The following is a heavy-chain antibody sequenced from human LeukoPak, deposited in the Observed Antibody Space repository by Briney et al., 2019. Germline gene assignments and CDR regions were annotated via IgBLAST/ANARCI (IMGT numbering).Heavy chain of an antibody. V-gene: IGHV3-30*18. Sequence: PGGSLRLSCAASGFTFSSYGMHWVRQAPGKGLEWVAVISYDGSNKYYADSVKGRFTISSDNSKNTLYLQMNSLRAEDTAVYYCAKDSSSLYYYYGMDVWGQGTTVTVSS. CDR3: AKDSSSLYYYYGMDV. J-gene: IGHJ6*02. D-gene: IGHD6-6*01. CDR1: GFTFSSYG. CDR2: ISYDGSNK.